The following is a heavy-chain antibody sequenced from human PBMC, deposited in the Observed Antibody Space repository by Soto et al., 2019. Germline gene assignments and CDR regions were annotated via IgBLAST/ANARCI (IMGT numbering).Heavy chain of an antibody. J-gene: IGHJ3*02. CDR1: GGTFSSYA. V-gene: IGHV1-69*12. D-gene: IGHD4-17*01. CDR3: ARPTGGGTDYGGNSDAFDI. CDR2: IIPIFGTA. Sequence: QVQLVQSGAEVKKPGSSVKVSCKASGGTFSSYAISWVRQAPGQGLEWMGGIIPIFGTANYAQKFQGRVTITADESTSTASMELSSLRSEDTAVYYCARPTGGGTDYGGNSDAFDIWGQGTMVTVSS.